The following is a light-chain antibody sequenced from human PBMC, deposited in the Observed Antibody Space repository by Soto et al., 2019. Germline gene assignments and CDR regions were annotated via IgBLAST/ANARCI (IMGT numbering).Light chain of an antibody. J-gene: IGKJ5*01. V-gene: IGKV1-39*01. CDR3: QQSYSTPLH. CDR2: AAS. CDR1: QSISSY. Sequence: TKCATKLTESPGAGATLACRASQSISSYLTWYQQKPGQAPKLLIYAASSWDTGVPYRFSGSGSGTDFTLTISSLQPEDFATYYCQQSYSTPLHIGQGTRLEIK.